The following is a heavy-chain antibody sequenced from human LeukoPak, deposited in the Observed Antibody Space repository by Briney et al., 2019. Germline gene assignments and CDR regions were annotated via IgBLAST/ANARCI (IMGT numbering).Heavy chain of an antibody. CDR2: IYHSGST. CDR1: GGSISSGGFY. J-gene: IGHJ4*02. V-gene: IGHV4-39*01. CDR3: AGQSHITAAGTYFDY. Sequence: SETLSLTCTVSGGSISSGGFYWGWIRQPPGKGLQWIGSIYHSGSTYYNPSLRSRVTISVDTSKNQFSLKLSSVTAADTAVYYCAGQSHITAAGTYFDYWGQGTLVPVSS. D-gene: IGHD6-13*01.